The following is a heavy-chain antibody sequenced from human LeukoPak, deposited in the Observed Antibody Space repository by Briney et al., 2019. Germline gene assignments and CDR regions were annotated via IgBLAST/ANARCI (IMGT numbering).Heavy chain of an antibody. D-gene: IGHD3-10*01. Sequence: GGSLRLSCAASGFTFSTYGMHWVRQAPGKGLEWVAFIRYDGTNKYYADSVKGRFTISRDNSKNTLYLQMNSLRAEDTAVYYCAKGGPHYGSGSYYAFDYWGQGTLVTVSS. CDR1: GFTFSTYG. J-gene: IGHJ4*02. CDR2: IRYDGTNK. CDR3: AKGGPHYGSGSYYAFDY. V-gene: IGHV3-30*02.